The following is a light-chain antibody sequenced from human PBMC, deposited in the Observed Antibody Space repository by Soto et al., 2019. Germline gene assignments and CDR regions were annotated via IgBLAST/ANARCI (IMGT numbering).Light chain of an antibody. Sequence: IPLSPCTSSRCASVGERVSITCQASQNINNYLNWYQQKPGRAPKLLIYDASNLEAGVPSRFRGSGSGTDFTLTISRLQPEEVATHFCQQYDNLPTLGHATGL. CDR2: DAS. CDR3: QQYDNLPT. J-gene: IGKJ5*01. V-gene: IGKV1-33*01. CDR1: QNINNY.